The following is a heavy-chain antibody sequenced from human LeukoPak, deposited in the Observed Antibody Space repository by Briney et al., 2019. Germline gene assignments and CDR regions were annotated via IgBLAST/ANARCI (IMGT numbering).Heavy chain of an antibody. V-gene: IGHV3-23*01. CDR2: ISGSGGST. CDR1: GFTFSSYA. Sequence: GSLRLSCAASGFTFSSYAMSWVRQAPGKGLEWVSAISGSGGSTYYADSVKGRFTISRDNSKNTLYLQMNSLRAEDTAVYYCAIDPNHSSGWYRVWDYWGQGTLVTVSS. J-gene: IGHJ4*02. CDR3: AIDPNHSSGWYRVWDY. D-gene: IGHD6-19*01.